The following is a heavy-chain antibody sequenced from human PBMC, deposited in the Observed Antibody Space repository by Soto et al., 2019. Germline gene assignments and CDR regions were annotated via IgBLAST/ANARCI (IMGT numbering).Heavy chain of an antibody. Sequence: QVRLVQSGAEVKDPGDSVRVSCEASGYTFTAYHIHWVRQAPGQGLEWMGWINPKFGDTGYAQDFQGRVSMTSDMSISTVYMELSRLTSDDTAIYYCARNMDYYYGRGSGNGHGVWGQGTTVTVFS. V-gene: IGHV1-2*02. CDR3: ARNMDYYYGRGSGNGHGV. J-gene: IGHJ6*02. D-gene: IGHD3-10*02. CDR1: GYTFTAYH. CDR2: INPKFGDT.